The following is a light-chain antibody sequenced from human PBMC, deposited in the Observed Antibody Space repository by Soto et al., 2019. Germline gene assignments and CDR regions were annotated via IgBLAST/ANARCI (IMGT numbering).Light chain of an antibody. J-gene: IGLJ2*01. CDR1: GSDVGGYNY. Sequence: QSVLTQPASVSGSRXQSITISXXGTGSDVGGYNYVSWYQQHPGKAPKVMIYDVSNRPSGVSNRFSGSKSGNTASLTISGLQAEDEADYYCSSYTSASTPLVFGGGTKVTVL. CDR3: SSYTSASTPLV. V-gene: IGLV2-14*01. CDR2: DVS.